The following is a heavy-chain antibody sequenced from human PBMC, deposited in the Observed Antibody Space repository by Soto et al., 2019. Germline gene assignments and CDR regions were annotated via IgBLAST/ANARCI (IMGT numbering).Heavy chain of an antibody. CDR3: ARSYYDFWGGPGHFDC. D-gene: IGHD3-3*01. CDR2: INPSDGST. CDR1: GYTFTSYF. J-gene: IGHJ4*02. V-gene: IGHV1-46*03. Sequence: GASVNVSCKASGYTFTSYFMHWVRQAPAEGLEWMGIINPSDGSTSHAQRFQGRVTMTRDTSTSTVYMELSSLRSEDTAVYYCARSYYDFWGGPGHFDCWGQGTLVTVSS.